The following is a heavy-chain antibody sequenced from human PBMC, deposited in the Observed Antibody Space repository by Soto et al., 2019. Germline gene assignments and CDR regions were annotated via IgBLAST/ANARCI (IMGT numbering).Heavy chain of an antibody. CDR1: GYSLRNYA. Sequence: QVQLVQSGPEVKKPGASVRVSCKASGYSLRNYAFAWVRQAPGQGLEWMAWLSGYNGDTQYAPKFQGRVSLTTDTSTSTAYMDLRTLRSDDTAVYYCARVDSPSATRGWFXXWGXXXXVXVXS. D-gene: IGHD2-15*01. J-gene: IGHJ5*01. V-gene: IGHV1-18*01. CDR2: LSGYNGDT. CDR3: ARVDSPSATRGWFXX.